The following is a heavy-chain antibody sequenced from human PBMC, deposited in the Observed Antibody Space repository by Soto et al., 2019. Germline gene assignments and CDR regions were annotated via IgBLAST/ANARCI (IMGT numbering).Heavy chain of an antibody. D-gene: IGHD6-13*01. V-gene: IGHV2-5*01. J-gene: IGHJ5*02. CDR1: GFSLSTSGVS. CDR3: AQSLGSSSWFVWFDP. CDR2: IYWNDDK. Sequence: QITLKESGRTLVKPTQTLTLTCTFSGFSLSTSGVSVGWIRQPPGEALEWLALIYWNDDKRYSPSLKSRLTITKDTSTNQVVLTMTNMDPVDTATYYCAQSLGSSSWFVWFDPWGQGTLVTVSS.